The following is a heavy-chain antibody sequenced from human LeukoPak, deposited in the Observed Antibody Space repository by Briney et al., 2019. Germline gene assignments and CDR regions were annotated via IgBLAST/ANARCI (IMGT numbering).Heavy chain of an antibody. Sequence: GGSLRLSCAASGFTFSSYWMHCVRQAPGKGLVWVSRINSDGSSTSYADSVKGRFTISRDNAKNTLYLQMNSLRVEDTAVYYCAKYLRQWLLQWGAFDIWGQGTMVTVSS. CDR3: AKYLRQWLLQWGAFDI. J-gene: IGHJ3*02. CDR2: INSDGSST. V-gene: IGHV3-74*01. D-gene: IGHD6-19*01. CDR1: GFTFSSYW.